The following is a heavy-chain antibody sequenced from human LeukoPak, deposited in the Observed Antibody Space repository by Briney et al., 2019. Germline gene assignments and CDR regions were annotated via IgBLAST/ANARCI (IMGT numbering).Heavy chain of an antibody. D-gene: IGHD1-26*01. CDR3: VTGELLPLHFDY. Sequence: ASVKVSCKAPGYTFTSYYMHWVRQAPGQGLEWMGIINPSGGSTSYAQKFQGRVTMTRDTSTSTVYMELSSLRSEDTAVYYCVTGELLPLHFDYWGQGTLVTVSS. V-gene: IGHV1-46*01. CDR1: GYTFTSYY. J-gene: IGHJ4*02. CDR2: INPSGGST.